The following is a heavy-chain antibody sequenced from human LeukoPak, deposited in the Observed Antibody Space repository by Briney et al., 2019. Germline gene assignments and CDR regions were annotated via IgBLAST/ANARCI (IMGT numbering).Heavy chain of an antibody. D-gene: IGHD3-10*01. Sequence: KTSETLSLTCAVYGGSFSGYYWSWIHQPPGKGLEWIGEINHSGSTNYNPSLKSRVTISVDTSKNQFSLKLSSVTAADTAVYYCARGLVRGLRTTNWFDPWGQGTLVTVSS. CDR1: GGSFSGYY. CDR2: INHSGST. CDR3: ARGLVRGLRTTNWFDP. V-gene: IGHV4-34*01. J-gene: IGHJ5*02.